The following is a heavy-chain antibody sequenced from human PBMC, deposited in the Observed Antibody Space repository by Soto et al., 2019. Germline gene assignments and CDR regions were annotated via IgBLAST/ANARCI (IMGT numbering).Heavy chain of an antibody. V-gene: IGHV4-30-4*01. D-gene: IGHD3-3*01. CDR2: IYYSGST. Sequence: SETLSLTCTVSGGSISSGDYYWSWIRQPPGKGLEWIGYIYYSGSTYYNPSLKSRVTISVDTSKNQFSLKLSSVTAADTAVYYCARGTYIRFLEWFSFDPWGQGTLVTVSS. CDR1: GGSISSGDYY. J-gene: IGHJ5*02. CDR3: ARGTYIRFLEWFSFDP.